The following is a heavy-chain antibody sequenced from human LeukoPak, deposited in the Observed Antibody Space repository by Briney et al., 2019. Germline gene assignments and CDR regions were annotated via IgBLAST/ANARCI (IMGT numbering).Heavy chain of an antibody. CDR2: IIPIFGTA. V-gene: IGHV1-69*13. J-gene: IGHJ6*03. CDR1: GGTFSSYA. CDR3: ARDGDKSGKGHYYFYLDV. Sequence: SVKVSCKASGGTFSSYAISWVRQAPGQGLEWMGGIIPIFGTANYAQKFQGRVTITADESTSTAYMELSSLRSEDTAVYYCARDGDKSGKGHYYFYLDVWGKGATVTV. D-gene: IGHD7-27*01.